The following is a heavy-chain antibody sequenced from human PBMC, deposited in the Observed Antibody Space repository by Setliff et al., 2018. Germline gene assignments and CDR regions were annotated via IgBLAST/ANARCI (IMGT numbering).Heavy chain of an antibody. J-gene: IGHJ4*02. Sequence: SETLSLTCAVSGYSISSGYYWGWIRQPPGKGLEWIGEIYYSGSTYYNPSLKSRVTISVDTSKNQFSLKLSSVTAADTAVYYCARGALEYQLRPFDYWGQGTLGTVS. CDR3: ARGALEYQLRPFDY. V-gene: IGHV4-38-2*01. CDR1: GYSISSGYY. CDR2: IYYSGST. D-gene: IGHD2-2*01.